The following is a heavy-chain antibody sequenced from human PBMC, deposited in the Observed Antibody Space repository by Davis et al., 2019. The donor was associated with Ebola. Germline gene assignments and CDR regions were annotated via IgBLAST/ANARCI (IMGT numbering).Heavy chain of an antibody. V-gene: IGHV4-59*01. J-gene: IGHJ2*01. Sequence: SETLSLTCAVYGGSFSGYYWSWIRQPPGKGLEWIGYIYYSESTNYNPSLKSRVTISVDTSKNQFSLKLSSVTAADTAVYYCARIRHTYFDLWGRGTLVTVSS. CDR3: ARIRHTYFDL. CDR2: IYYSEST. CDR1: GGSFSGYY.